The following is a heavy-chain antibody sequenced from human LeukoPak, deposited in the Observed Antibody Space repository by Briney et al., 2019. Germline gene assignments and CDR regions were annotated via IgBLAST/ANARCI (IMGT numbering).Heavy chain of an antibody. D-gene: IGHD6-19*01. J-gene: IGHJ4*02. Sequence: TGGSLRLSCAASGFTFSNYDMHWVRQAPGKGLEWVALISYDGSNKNCADSVKGRFTISSDNSKNTLFLQMNSLRAEDTAVYYCARGLYINGWYYFDYWGEGTLVTVSS. CDR2: ISYDGSNK. CDR3: ARGLYINGWYYFDY. CDR1: GFTFSNYD. V-gene: IGHV3-33*01.